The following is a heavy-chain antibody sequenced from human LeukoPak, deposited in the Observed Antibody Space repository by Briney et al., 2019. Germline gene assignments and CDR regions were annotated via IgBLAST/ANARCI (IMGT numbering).Heavy chain of an antibody. D-gene: IGHD3-3*01. CDR3: ARDQKDTIFGVVNPADY. Sequence: GASVKVSCKASGGTFSSYAISWVRQAPGQGLEWMGWINPNSGGTNYAQKFQGRVTMTRDTSISTAYMELSRLRSDDTAVYYCARDQKDTIFGVVNPADYWGQGTLVTVSS. CDR1: GGTFSSYA. J-gene: IGHJ4*02. CDR2: INPNSGGT. V-gene: IGHV1-2*02.